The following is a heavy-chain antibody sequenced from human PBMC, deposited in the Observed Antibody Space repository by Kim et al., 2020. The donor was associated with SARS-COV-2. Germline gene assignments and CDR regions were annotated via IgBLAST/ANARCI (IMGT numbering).Heavy chain of an antibody. Sequence: ASVKVSCKASGYTFTSYGISWVRQAPGQGLEWMGWISAYNGNTNYAQKLHGRVTMTTDTSTSTAYMELRSLRSDDTAVYYCARDVTYYYDSSGFDYWGQGTLVTVSS. D-gene: IGHD3-22*01. CDR3: ARDVTYYYDSSGFDY. CDR2: ISAYNGNT. J-gene: IGHJ4*02. V-gene: IGHV1-18*01. CDR1: GYTFTSYG.